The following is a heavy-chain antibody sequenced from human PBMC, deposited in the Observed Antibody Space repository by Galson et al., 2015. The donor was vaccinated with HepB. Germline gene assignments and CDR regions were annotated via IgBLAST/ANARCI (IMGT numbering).Heavy chain of an antibody. CDR1: GYTFTSYA. D-gene: IGHD6-19*01. V-gene: IGHV1-3*01. CDR3: AREGGSGWNDY. CDR2: IFPGNGNK. J-gene: IGHJ4*02. Sequence: SVKVSCKASGYTFTSYAMHWVRQAPGQRREWMGWIFPGNGNKKYSQNFHGRVTITRDTSASTAYMELSSLRSEDTAMYYCAREGGSGWNDYWGQGTLVTVSS.